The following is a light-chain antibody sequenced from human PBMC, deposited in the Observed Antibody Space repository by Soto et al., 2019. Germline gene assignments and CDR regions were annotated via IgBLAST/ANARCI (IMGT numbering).Light chain of an antibody. CDR1: SSNIGSEN. V-gene: IGLV1-44*01. Sequence: QAVVTQPPSASGTPGQRVTISCSGSSSNIGSENVNGYQQVPGTAPKLLIYANNQRPSGVPDRFSVSKSGTSASLAIGGLQSEDEADYYCAAWEDSLKGWVFGGGTKVTVL. J-gene: IGLJ3*02. CDR2: ANN. CDR3: AAWEDSLKGWV.